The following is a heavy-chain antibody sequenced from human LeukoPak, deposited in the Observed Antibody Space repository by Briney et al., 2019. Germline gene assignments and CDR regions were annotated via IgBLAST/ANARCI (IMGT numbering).Heavy chain of an antibody. V-gene: IGHV1-2*02. J-gene: IGHJ3*02. CDR1: GYTFTGYY. D-gene: IGHD2-2*01. CDR2: INPNSGGT. CDR3: ARAITRYCSSTSCLNAFDI. Sequence: GASVKVSCKASGYTFTGYYMHWVRQAPGQGLEWMGWINPNSGGTNYAQKFQGRVAMTRDTSISTAYMELSRLRSDDTAVYYCARAITRYCSSTSCLNAFDIWGQGTMVTVSS.